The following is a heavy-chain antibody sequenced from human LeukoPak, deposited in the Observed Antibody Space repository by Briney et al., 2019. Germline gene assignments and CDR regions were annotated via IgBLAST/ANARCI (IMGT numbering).Heavy chain of an antibody. D-gene: IGHD6-19*01. CDR3: ARVEDSSGVNIDY. J-gene: IGHJ4*02. Sequence: SETLSLTCTVSGYSISSGYYWGWIRQPPGKGLEWIGSIYHSGSTYYNPSLKSRVTISVDTSKNQFSLKLSSVTAADTAVYYCARVEDSSGVNIDYWGQGTLVTVSS. V-gene: IGHV4-38-2*02. CDR2: IYHSGST. CDR1: GYSISSGYY.